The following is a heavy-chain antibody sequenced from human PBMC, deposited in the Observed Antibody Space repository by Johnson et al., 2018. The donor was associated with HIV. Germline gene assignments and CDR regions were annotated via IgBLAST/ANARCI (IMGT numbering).Heavy chain of an antibody. CDR3: ARDQSDIVVVVAASDAFDI. D-gene: IGHD2-15*01. V-gene: IGHV3-30*04. Sequence: QVQLVESGGGVVQPGRSLRLSCAASGFTFSSYVMHWVRQAPGKGLEGVAVISFDGNNEYYADSVKDRFTITRGNYKNPLFLQMNSLRAEDTAVYYCARDQSDIVVVVAASDAFDIWGQGTMVTVSS. J-gene: IGHJ3*02. CDR2: ISFDGNNE. CDR1: GFTFSSYV.